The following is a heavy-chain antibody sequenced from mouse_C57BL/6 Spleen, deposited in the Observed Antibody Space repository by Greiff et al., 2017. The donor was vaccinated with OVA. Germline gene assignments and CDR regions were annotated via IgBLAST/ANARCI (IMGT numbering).Heavy chain of an antibody. CDR3: ARGSMMVTIDY. Sequence: EVKLVESGGGLVQPGGSLKLSCAASGFTFSDYYMYWVRQTPEKRLEWVAYISNGGGSTYYPDTVKGRFTISRDNAQNTLYLQMSRLKSEDTAMYYCARGSMMVTIDYWGQGTTLTVSS. CDR1: GFTFSDYY. V-gene: IGHV5-12*01. J-gene: IGHJ2*01. CDR2: ISNGGGST. D-gene: IGHD2-3*01.